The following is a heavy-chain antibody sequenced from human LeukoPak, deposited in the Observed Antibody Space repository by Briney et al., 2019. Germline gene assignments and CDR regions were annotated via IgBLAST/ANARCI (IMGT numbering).Heavy chain of an antibody. V-gene: IGHV3-7*01. Sequence: GGSLSLSCAASGFTFRSYWMTWVRKSPGKGLEWVANIKSDGSERQYVDSVKGRFTISRDNAASSLYLQMSSLRVDDSAVYFCARDPAAPAWGAFDLWGQGTMVTVSS. CDR3: ARDPAAPAWGAFDL. CDR1: GFTFRSYW. D-gene: IGHD7-27*01. CDR2: IKSDGSER. J-gene: IGHJ3*01.